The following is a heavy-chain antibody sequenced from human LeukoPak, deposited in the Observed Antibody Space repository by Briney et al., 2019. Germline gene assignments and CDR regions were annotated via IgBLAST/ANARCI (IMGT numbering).Heavy chain of an antibody. CDR1: GFTFSSYG. V-gene: IGHV3-30*02. D-gene: IGHD1-1*01. Sequence: PGGSLRLSCAASGFTFSSYGIHWVRQAPGMGLEWVAFIRYDGSNKYHADSVKGRFTLSRDNSKNTVYLQMNSLRAEDTAVFFCAKEYGYDYNYFYSMDVWGKGTTVTISS. CDR2: IRYDGSNK. CDR3: AKEYGYDYNYFYSMDV. J-gene: IGHJ6*03.